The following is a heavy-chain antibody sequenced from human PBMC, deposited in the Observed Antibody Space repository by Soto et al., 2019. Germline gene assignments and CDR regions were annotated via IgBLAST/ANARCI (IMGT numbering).Heavy chain of an antibody. Sequence: PSETLSLTCTVSGGSISSSSYYWGWIRQPPGKGLEWIGSIYYSGSTYYNPSLKSRVTISVDTSKNQFSLKLSSVTAADTAVYYCARQVLLGGATSVLRPVCFDPWGQGTLVTVSS. CDR3: ARQVLLGGATSVLRPVCFDP. D-gene: IGHD1-26*01. CDR1: GGSISSSSYY. CDR2: IYYSGST. V-gene: IGHV4-39*01. J-gene: IGHJ5*02.